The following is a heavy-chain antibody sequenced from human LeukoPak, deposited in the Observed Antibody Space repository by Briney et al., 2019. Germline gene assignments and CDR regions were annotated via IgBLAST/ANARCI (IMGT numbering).Heavy chain of an antibody. J-gene: IGHJ4*02. Sequence: TSETLSLTCVVSGVSNTSSGGSWSWIRQPPGKGLEWIGYIYHSGSAYYNPSLKSRVSISVHQSQDRFSLKLTSVTAADTAVYYCARSWEGYCGCDCPLGHWGPGILVTVSS. CDR3: ARSWEGYCGCDCPLGH. CDR2: IYHSGSA. V-gene: IGHV4-30-2*01. CDR1: GVSNTSSGGS. D-gene: IGHD2-21*02.